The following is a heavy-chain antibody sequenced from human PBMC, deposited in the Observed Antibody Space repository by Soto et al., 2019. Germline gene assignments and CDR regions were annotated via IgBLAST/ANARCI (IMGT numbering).Heavy chain of an antibody. V-gene: IGHV4-34*01. J-gene: IGHJ4*02. D-gene: IGHD2-15*01. CDR1: GGSFSGYY. CDR3: ARGISAYYFDY. Sequence: PSETLSLTCAVYGGSFSGYYWSWIRQPPGKGLEWIGEINHSGSTNYNPSLKSRVTISVDTSKNQFSLKLSSVTAADTAVYYCARGISAYYFDYWGQGTLVTVSS. CDR2: INHSGST.